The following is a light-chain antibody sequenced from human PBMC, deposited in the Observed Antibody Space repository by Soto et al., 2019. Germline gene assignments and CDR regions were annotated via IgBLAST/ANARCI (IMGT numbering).Light chain of an antibody. CDR2: DAS. Sequence: DIEMTQSPSTLSASVGDRVTITCRASQTIRNWLAWYQQRPGRAPKVLIYDASTLESGVPARFSGSGSETEFTLTISSLQPEDSATYYCQHYNSDPWTFGLGTKVEIK. CDR3: QHYNSDPWT. V-gene: IGKV1-5*01. J-gene: IGKJ1*01. CDR1: QTIRNW.